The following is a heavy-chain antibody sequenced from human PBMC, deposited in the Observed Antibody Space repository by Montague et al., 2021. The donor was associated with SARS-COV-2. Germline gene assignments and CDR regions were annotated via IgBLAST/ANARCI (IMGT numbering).Heavy chain of an antibody. CDR3: ARGQRGFHV. D-gene: IGHD5-12*01. V-gene: IGHV4-59*01. CDR1: GESMDHYY. Sequence: SETLSLTCSVSGESMDHYYWSWIRQPPGPEPETTGYIFYSGTTGYNPSLRSRVSISIDMSNYQFSLQLTSLTSADTAVYYCARGQRGFHVWGQGKLVTVSS. J-gene: IGHJ4*02. CDR2: IFYSGTT.